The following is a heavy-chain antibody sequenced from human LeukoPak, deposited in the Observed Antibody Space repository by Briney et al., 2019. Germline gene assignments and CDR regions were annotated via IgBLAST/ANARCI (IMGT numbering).Heavy chain of an antibody. D-gene: IGHD3-3*01. CDR1: GFTFSTYA. CDR2: ISGTGGST. V-gene: IGHV3-23*01. J-gene: IGHJ4*02. CDR3: ARGHNHDTWNPFDY. Sequence: GGSLRLSCAASGFTFSTYAMSWVRQAPGKGLEWVSVISGTGGSTNYADSVKGRFTISRDYSKSTLYVQTNSLRVEDTAVYYCARGHNHDTWNPFDYWGQGTLVTVSS.